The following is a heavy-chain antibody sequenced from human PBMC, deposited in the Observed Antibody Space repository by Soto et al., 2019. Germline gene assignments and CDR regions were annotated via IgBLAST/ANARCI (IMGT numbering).Heavy chain of an antibody. CDR1: GFSLSTTGVG. Sequence: SGPTLVHPTQPLTLTCTFSGFSLSTTGVGVGWIRQPPGKALEWLALIFWDDDKRYRPSLKNRVTITKDTSKNQLVLTMTNLDPVDTATYFFAHRRGGVGAIGTFDYLGQGTLVTVSS. CDR3: AHRRGGVGAIGTFDY. V-gene: IGHV2-5*02. CDR2: IFWDDDK. J-gene: IGHJ4*02. D-gene: IGHD1-26*01.